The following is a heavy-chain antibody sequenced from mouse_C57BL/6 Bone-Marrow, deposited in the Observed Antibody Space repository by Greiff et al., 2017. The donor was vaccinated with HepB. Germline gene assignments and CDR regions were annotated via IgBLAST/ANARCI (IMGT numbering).Heavy chain of an antibody. CDR3: TTHLITTLVDA. V-gene: IGHV14-4*01. J-gene: IGHJ2*01. CDR1: GFNIKDDY. D-gene: IGHD1-1*01. Sequence: VQLQQSGAELVRPGASVKLSCTASGFNIKDDYMHWVKQRPEQGLEWIGWIDPENGDTEYASKFQGKATITADTSSNTAYLQLSSLTSEGTAVYYSTTHLITTLVDAWGQNTTLTVSS. CDR2: IDPENGDT.